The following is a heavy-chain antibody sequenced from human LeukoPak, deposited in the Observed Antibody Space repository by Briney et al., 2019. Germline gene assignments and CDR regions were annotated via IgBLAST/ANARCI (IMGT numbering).Heavy chain of an antibody. Sequence: GGSLRLSCSASGFTFNRFYLHWVRQAPGKGLEFVSHISSNGATTYYADSVKGRFTISRDNAKNSLYLQMNSLRAEDTAVYYCAIVNYDYVWGSFDWFDPWGQGTLVTVSS. D-gene: IGHD3-16*01. V-gene: IGHV3-64*04. CDR1: GFTFNRFY. J-gene: IGHJ5*02. CDR2: ISSNGATT. CDR3: AIVNYDYVWGSFDWFDP.